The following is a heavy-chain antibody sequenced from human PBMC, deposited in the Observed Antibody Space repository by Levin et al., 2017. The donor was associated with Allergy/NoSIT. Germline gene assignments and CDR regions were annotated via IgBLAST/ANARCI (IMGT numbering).Heavy chain of an antibody. V-gene: IGHV3-30-3*01. Sequence: QRGESLKISCAASGFTFSSYAMHWVRQAPGKGLEWVAVISYDGSNKYYADSVKGRFTISRDNSKNTLYLQMNSLRAEDTAVYYCAREAYYYGSGSSYWYFDLWGRGTLVTVSS. D-gene: IGHD3-10*01. CDR3: AREAYYYGSGSSYWYFDL. J-gene: IGHJ2*01. CDR2: ISYDGSNK. CDR1: GFTFSSYA.